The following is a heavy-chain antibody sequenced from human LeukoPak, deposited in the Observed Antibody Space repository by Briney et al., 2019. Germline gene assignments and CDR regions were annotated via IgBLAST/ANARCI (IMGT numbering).Heavy chain of an antibody. D-gene: IGHD3-22*01. Sequence: SVKVSCKASGGTFSSYVISWVRQAPGQGLEWMGRIIPILGIANYAPKFQGRVTITADKSTSTAYMELSSLRSEDTAVYYCASPPADYYDSRDYFDYWGQGTLVTVSS. CDR1: GGTFSSYV. V-gene: IGHV1-69*04. CDR3: ASPPADYYDSRDYFDY. J-gene: IGHJ4*02. CDR2: IIPILGIA.